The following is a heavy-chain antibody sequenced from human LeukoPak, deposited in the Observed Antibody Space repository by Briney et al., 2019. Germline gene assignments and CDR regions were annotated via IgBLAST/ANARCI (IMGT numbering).Heavy chain of an antibody. D-gene: IGHD6-19*01. Sequence: GRSLRLSCAASGFTFSSYGMHWVRQAPGKGLEWVAVISYDGSNKYYADPVKGRFTISRDNSKNTLYLQMNSLRAEDTAVYYCAKRDSSGWYWGPDYWGQGTLVTVSS. CDR1: GFTFSSYG. J-gene: IGHJ4*02. CDR3: AKRDSSGWYWGPDY. CDR2: ISYDGSNK. V-gene: IGHV3-30*18.